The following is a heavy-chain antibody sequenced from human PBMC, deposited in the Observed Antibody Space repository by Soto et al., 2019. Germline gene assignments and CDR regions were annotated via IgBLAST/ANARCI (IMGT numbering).Heavy chain of an antibody. J-gene: IGHJ3*02. CDR1: GFTFSSYW. CDR3: ARDGPFVDFWSGYYISEAFYI. D-gene: IGHD3-3*01. Sequence: GGSLRLSCAASGFTFSSYWMSWVRQAPGKGLEWVANIKQDGSEKYYVDSVKGRFTISRDNAKNSLYLQMNSLRAEDTAVYYCARDGPFVDFWSGYYISEAFYIWGQWSMVTVS. V-gene: IGHV3-7*01. CDR2: IKQDGSEK.